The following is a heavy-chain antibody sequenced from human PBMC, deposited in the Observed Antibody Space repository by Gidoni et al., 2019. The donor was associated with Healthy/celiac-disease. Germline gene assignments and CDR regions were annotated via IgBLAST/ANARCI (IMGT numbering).Heavy chain of an antibody. V-gene: IGHV4-39*01. D-gene: IGHD3-10*01. Sequence: SIYYSGSTYYNPSLKRRVTISVDTSKNQFSLKLSSVTAADTAVYYCAVKKPSVLLWAPYFDYWGQGTLVTVSS. CDR3: AVKKPSVLLWAPYFDY. CDR2: IYYSGST. J-gene: IGHJ4*02.